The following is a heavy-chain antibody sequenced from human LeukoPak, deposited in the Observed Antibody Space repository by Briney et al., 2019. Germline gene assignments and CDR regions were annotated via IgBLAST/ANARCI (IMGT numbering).Heavy chain of an antibody. V-gene: IGHV3-30*03. Sequence: PGGSLRLSCAASGFSFGSYGMHWVRQAPGKGLEWVAFISYAGRDKYFADSVKGRFTISRDNSKNTVYLQMNSLRAEDTGVYYCARSGWSSWGQGTLVTVSS. CDR3: ARSGWSS. CDR1: GFSFGSYG. D-gene: IGHD6-19*01. CDR2: ISYAGRDK. J-gene: IGHJ4*02.